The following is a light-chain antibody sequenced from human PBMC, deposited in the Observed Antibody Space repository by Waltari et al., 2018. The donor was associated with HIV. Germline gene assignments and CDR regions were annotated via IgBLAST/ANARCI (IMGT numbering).Light chain of an antibody. CDR2: AAS. Sequence: DIQLPQSPSYVSASVGDTVTVPCRASQDISRSLAWYQQKPGKAPELLLFAASTLQSGVSSRFSGSGSGTSFTLTINTLRTEDFATYYCQQADSLPLTFGGGTKVEI. J-gene: IGKJ4*01. V-gene: IGKV1-12*01. CDR3: QQADSLPLT. CDR1: QDISRS.